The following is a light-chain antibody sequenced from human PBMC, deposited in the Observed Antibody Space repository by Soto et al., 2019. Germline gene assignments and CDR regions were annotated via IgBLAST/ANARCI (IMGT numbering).Light chain of an antibody. CDR2: GAS. Sequence: IVMTHSPATLSVAPGEKATFSFRASQGVSRKLAWYQHKPGQAPRLLIYGASSRATGIPDRFSGSGSGTDFTLTISRLEPEDFAAYYCQQYGSSGTFGQAVKV. CDR3: QQYGSSGT. V-gene: IGKV3-20*01. J-gene: IGKJ1*01. CDR1: QGVSRK.